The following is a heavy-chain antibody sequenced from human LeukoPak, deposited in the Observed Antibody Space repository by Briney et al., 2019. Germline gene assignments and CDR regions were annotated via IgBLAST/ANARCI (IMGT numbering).Heavy chain of an antibody. Sequence: ASVKVSCKASGDTFTSYYMHWVRQAPGQGLEWMGIINPSGGSTSYAQKFQGRVTMTRDMSTSTVYMELSSLRSEDTAVYYCARAPGGFGELSPIDYWGQGTLVTVSS. CDR2: INPSGGST. J-gene: IGHJ4*02. CDR3: ARAPGGFGELSPIDY. V-gene: IGHV1-46*01. D-gene: IGHD3-10*01. CDR1: GDTFTSYY.